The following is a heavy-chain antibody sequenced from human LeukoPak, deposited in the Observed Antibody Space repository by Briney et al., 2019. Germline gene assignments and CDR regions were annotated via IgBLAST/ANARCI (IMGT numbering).Heavy chain of an antibody. CDR2: IYSGGST. J-gene: IGHJ4*02. V-gene: IGHV3-66*02. Sequence: GGSLRLSCAASGFTVSSNYMSWVRQAPGKGLEWVSVIYSGGSTYYADSVKGRFTISRDNSKNTLYLQMNSLRAEDTAVYYCAREREVNGRNIDHWGQGTLVTVSS. D-gene: IGHD2-21*01. CDR1: GFTVSSNY. CDR3: AREREVNGRNIDH.